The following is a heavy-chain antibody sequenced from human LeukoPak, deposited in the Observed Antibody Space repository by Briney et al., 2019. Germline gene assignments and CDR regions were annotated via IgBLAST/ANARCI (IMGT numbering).Heavy chain of an antibody. Sequence: SQTLSLTCTVSGGSISSGGYYWSWIRQHPGKGLEWIGYIYYSGSTYYNPSLKSRVTISVDTSKNQFSLKLSSVTAADTAVYYCARVTYYYGSGGYRWFDPWGQGTLVTVSS. CDR2: IYYSGST. V-gene: IGHV4-31*03. CDR3: ARVTYYYGSGGYRWFDP. D-gene: IGHD3-10*01. J-gene: IGHJ5*02. CDR1: GGSISSGGYY.